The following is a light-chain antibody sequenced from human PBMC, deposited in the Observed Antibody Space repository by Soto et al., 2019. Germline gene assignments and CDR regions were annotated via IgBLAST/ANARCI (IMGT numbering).Light chain of an antibody. CDR3: QQRSNWPPLIT. CDR1: QSVSSN. V-gene: IGKV3-11*01. J-gene: IGKJ5*01. Sequence: EILMTQSPATLSVSPGERATLSCRASQSVSSNLAWYQQKPGQAPRLLIYDASNRATGIPARFSGSGSGTDFTLTISSLEPEDFAVYYCQQRSNWPPLITFGQGTRLEIK. CDR2: DAS.